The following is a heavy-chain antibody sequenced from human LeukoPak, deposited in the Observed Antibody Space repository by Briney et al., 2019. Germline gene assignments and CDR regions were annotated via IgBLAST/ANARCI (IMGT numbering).Heavy chain of an antibody. J-gene: IGHJ4*02. CDR1: GFIFNSYG. CDR2: VSSDGSSE. CDR3: AKSAVTTLWSFDY. V-gene: IGHV3-30*18. Sequence: PGGSLRLSCAASGFIFNSYGMHWVRQAPGKGPEWVAVVSSDGSSEYYADSVKGRFTISRDNSKNTLYLQMNSLRAEDTAVYYCAKSAVTTLWSFDYWGQGTLVTVSS. D-gene: IGHD4-17*01.